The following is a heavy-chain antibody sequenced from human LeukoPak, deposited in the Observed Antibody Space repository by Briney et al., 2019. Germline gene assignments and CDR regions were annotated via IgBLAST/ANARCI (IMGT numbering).Heavy chain of an antibody. CDR2: IWYDGSNK. Sequence: GGSLRLSCEASGFTFSTYGIHWVRQAPGKGLEWVAVIWYDGSNKYYADSVRGRFTISRDNSKNTLYLQMNSLRAEDMAVYSCAREQTRAFDIWGQGKLVTVSS. CDR3: AREQTRAFDI. J-gene: IGHJ3*02. CDR1: GFTFSTYG. V-gene: IGHV3-33*01.